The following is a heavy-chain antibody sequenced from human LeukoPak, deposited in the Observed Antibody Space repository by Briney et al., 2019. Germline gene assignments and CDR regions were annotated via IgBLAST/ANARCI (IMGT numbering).Heavy chain of an antibody. J-gene: IGHJ3*02. CDR3: ASTHAFDI. CDR2: ISYDGSNK. Sequence: GGSLRLSCAASGFTFSSYAMHWVRQAPGKGLEWVAVISYDGSNKYYADSVKGRFTISRDNSKNTLYLQMNSLRAEDTAVYYCASTHAFDIWGQGTMVTVSS. CDR1: GFTFSSYA. V-gene: IGHV3-30*14.